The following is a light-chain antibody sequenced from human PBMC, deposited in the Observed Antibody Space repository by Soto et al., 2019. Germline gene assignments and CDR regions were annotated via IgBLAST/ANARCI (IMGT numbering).Light chain of an antibody. V-gene: IGLV4-69*01. CDR3: QTWTTGIQV. Sequence: QAVLTQSPSASASLGTSVKLTCTLSSGHSNYAIAWHQQHPEKGPRFLMKLNSDGSHSKGDGISDRFSGSSSGAERYLTISSLQSEDEADYYCQTWTTGIQVFGGGTKLTVL. J-gene: IGLJ2*01. CDR2: LNSDGSH. CDR1: SGHSNYA.